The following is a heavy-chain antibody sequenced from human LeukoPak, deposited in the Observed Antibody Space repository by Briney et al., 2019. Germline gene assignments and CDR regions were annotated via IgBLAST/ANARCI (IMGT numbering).Heavy chain of an antibody. CDR3: ASGGEDSFDY. CDR1: GGSISSYY. V-gene: IGHV4-59*01. D-gene: IGHD3-16*01. Sequence: SETLSLTCTVSGGSISSYYWSWIRQPPGKGLEWIGYIYYSGSTNYNPSLKGRVTISVDASKNQFSLKLSSVTAADTAVYYCASGGEDSFDYWGQGTLVTVSS. J-gene: IGHJ4*02. CDR2: IYYSGST.